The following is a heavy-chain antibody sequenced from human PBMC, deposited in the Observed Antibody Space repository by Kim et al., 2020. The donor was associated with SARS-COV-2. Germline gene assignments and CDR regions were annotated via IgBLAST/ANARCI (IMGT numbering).Heavy chain of an antibody. J-gene: IGHJ4*02. V-gene: IGHV1-46*01. CDR3: ARDWRITIFGMVIMEKYYFDY. Sequence: ASVKVSCKSSGYTFTSYYMHWVRQAPGQGLEWMGIINPSGGSTSYAQKFQGRVTMTRDTTTSTVYMELSSLRSEDTAVYYCARDWRITIFGMVIMEKYYFDYWGQGTLVTVSS. D-gene: IGHD3-3*01. CDR2: INPSGGST. CDR1: GYTFTSYY.